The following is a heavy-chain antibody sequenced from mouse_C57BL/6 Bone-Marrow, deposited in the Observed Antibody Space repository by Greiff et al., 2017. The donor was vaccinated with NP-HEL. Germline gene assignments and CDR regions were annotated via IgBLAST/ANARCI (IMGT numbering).Heavy chain of an antibody. Sequence: DVKLQESGPELVKPGASVKIPCKASGYTFTDYNMDWVKQSHGKSLEWIGDINPNNGGTIYNQKFKGKATLTVDKSSSTAYMELRSLTSEDTAVYYCARLTTVVDPWFAYWGQGTLVTVSA. D-gene: IGHD1-1*01. CDR2: INPNNGGT. V-gene: IGHV1-18*01. CDR1: GYTFTDYN. J-gene: IGHJ3*01. CDR3: ARLTTVVDPWFAY.